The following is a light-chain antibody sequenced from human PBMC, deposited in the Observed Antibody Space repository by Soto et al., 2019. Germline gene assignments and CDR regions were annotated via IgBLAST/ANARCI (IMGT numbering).Light chain of an antibody. CDR3: QQYYSTLALT. J-gene: IGKJ4*01. V-gene: IGKV4-1*01. CDR2: WAS. CDR1: QSLLYSSNNKNY. Sequence: DIVMTQSPDSLTVSLGERATINCKSSQSLLYSSNNKNYLAWYQQKSGQPPKLLLYWASTRESGVPERFNGSGSGADFTLTISSLQAEDVAVYYCQQYYSTLALTFGGGTKVEIK.